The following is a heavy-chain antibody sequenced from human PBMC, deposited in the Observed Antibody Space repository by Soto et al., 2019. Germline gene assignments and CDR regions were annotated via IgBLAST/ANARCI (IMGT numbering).Heavy chain of an antibody. V-gene: IGHV3-33*01. D-gene: IGHD3-10*01. CDR2: IWYDGSNK. J-gene: IGHJ4*02. CDR3: ARDRERSLWFGD. Sequence: QVQLVESGGGVVQPGRSLRLSCAASGFTFSSYGMHWVRQAPGKGLEWVAVIWYDGSNKYYADSVKGRFTISRDDSKNTLYLQMNSLRAEDTAVYYCARDRERSLWFGDWGQGTLVTVSS. CDR1: GFTFSSYG.